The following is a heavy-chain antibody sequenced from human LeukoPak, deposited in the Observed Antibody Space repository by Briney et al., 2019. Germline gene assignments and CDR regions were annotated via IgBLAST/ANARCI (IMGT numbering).Heavy chain of an antibody. CDR2: ISGAAISI. CDR3: AKSPRGYNYYMDV. D-gene: IGHD3-10*01. V-gene: IGHV3-23*01. J-gene: IGHJ6*03. Sequence: PGGSLRLSCAVTGFTFSTCAMSWVRQAPGKGLEWAAVISGAAISIYYADSVKGRFTISRDNSNNTLYLQMNSLRAEDTAIHYCAKSPRGYNYYMDVWGKGTTVTVSS. CDR1: GFTFSTCA.